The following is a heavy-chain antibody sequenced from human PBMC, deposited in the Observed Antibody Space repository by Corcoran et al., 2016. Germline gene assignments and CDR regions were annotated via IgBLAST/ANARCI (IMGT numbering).Heavy chain of an antibody. CDR2: ISYDGSNK. Sequence: QVQLVESGGGVVQPGRSLRLSCAASGFTFSRYGMHWVRQAPGKGLEWVAVISYDGSNKYYADSVKGRFTISRDNSKNTLYLQMNSLRAEDTAVYYCAKDVLPDDYGDYPGYGMDVWGQGTTVTVSS. D-gene: IGHD4-17*01. CDR3: AKDVLPDDYGDYPGYGMDV. CDR1: GFTFSRYG. V-gene: IGHV3-30*18. J-gene: IGHJ6*02.